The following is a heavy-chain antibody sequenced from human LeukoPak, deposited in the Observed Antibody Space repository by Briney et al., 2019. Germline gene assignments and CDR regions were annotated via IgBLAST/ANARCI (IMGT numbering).Heavy chain of an antibody. V-gene: IGHV4-39*01. Sequence: PETLSLTCTVSGGSISSSSYYWGWIRQPPGKGLEWIGSIYYSGSTYYNPSLKSRVTISVDTSKNQFSLKLSSVTAADTAVYYCARKGVCSGGSCYRTYNWFDPWGQGTLVTVSS. J-gene: IGHJ5*02. CDR2: IYYSGST. D-gene: IGHD2-15*01. CDR1: GGSISSSSYY. CDR3: ARKGVCSGGSCYRTYNWFDP.